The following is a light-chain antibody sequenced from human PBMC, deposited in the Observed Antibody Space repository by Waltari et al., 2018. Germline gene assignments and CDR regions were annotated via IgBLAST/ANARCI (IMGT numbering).Light chain of an antibody. CDR1: GSDVGGYTY. CDR3: SSYGGNNNLAV. CDR2: EVS. J-gene: IGLJ1*01. V-gene: IGLV2-8*01. Sequence: QSALTQPPSASGSPGQSVTISCTGTGSDVGGYTYVSWYQLHPGKAPKLIIYEVSKRPSGVPDRFSGSKSGNTASRTVSGLRTEDEADYYCSSYGGNNNLAVFGTGTKVIVL.